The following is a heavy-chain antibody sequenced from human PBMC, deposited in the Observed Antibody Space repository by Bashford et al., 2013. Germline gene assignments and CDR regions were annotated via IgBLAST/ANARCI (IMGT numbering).Heavy chain of an antibody. CDR3: ARQTDYADGSGPHKFPFDS. J-gene: IGHJ4*02. V-gene: IGHV4-39*01. CDR2: IYYSGST. Sequence: SETLSLTCIVSGGSISSSSYYWGWIRQPPGKGLEWIGDIYYSGSTYYNPSLKSRVTISVDTSKRQFSLKLSSVTAADTAVYFCARQTDYADGSGPHKFPFDSWGQGTHVTVSS. D-gene: IGHD3-22*01. CDR1: GGSISSSSYY.